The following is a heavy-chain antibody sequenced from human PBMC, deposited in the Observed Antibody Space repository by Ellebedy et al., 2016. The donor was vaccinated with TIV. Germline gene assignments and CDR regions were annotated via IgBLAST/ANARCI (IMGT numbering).Heavy chain of an antibody. D-gene: IGHD4/OR15-4a*01. CDR1: GFSLTAGRMS. Sequence: SGPTLVXPTQTLTLTCTIGGFSLTAGRMSVSWVRQPPGKALEWLAFVDWDGDTYYNTFLKTRLTISRDTSKNQVVLTVANMGPRDTATYFCSRVRTIKGSDNDYNYYYMDVWGNGTTVIVSS. CDR2: VDWDGDT. J-gene: IGHJ6*03. V-gene: IGHV2-70*12. CDR3: SRVRTIKGSDNDYNYYYMDV.